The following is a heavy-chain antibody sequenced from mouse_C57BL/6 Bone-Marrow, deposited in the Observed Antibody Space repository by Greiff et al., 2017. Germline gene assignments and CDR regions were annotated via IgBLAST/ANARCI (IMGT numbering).Heavy chain of an antibody. J-gene: IGHJ1*03. D-gene: IGHD2-12*01. Sequence: EVHLVESGGGLVQPGGSLKLSCAASGFTFSDYYMYWVRQTPEKRLEWVAYISNGGGSTYYPDTVKGRFTISRDNAKNTLYLQMSRLKSEDTAMYYCARQVYSYFDVWGTGTTVTVSS. CDR2: ISNGGGST. V-gene: IGHV5-12*01. CDR3: ARQVYSYFDV. CDR1: GFTFSDYY.